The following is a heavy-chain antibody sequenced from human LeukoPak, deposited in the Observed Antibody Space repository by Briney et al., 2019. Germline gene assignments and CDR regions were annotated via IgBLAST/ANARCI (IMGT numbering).Heavy chain of an antibody. CDR2: ISGSAYYT. D-gene: IGHD5-12*01. CDR1: GFSFNDYA. CDR3: AGHKDATKDKDY. Sequence: GGSLRLSCAASGFSFNDYALSWVRQAPGKGLEWVSAISGSAYYTSYADSVKGRFTISRDNSKNTLYLQMNSLRAEDTALYYCAGHKDATKDKDYWGQGTLVTVSS. V-gene: IGHV3-23*01. J-gene: IGHJ4*02.